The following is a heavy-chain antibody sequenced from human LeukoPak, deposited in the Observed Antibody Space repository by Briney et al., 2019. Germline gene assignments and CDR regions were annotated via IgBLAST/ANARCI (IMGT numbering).Heavy chain of an antibody. Sequence: ASVKVSCKASGYTFTGYYMHWVRQAPGQGLEWMGWINPNSGGTNYAQKFQGRVTMTRDTSISTAHMELSSLRSDDTAVYYCARGAYIVGTTAFDYWGQGTLVTVSS. CDR1: GYTFTGYY. J-gene: IGHJ4*02. D-gene: IGHD1-26*01. CDR2: INPNSGGT. V-gene: IGHV1-2*02. CDR3: ARGAYIVGTTAFDY.